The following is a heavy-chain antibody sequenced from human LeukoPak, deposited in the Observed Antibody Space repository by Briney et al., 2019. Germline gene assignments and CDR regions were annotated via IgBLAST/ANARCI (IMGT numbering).Heavy chain of an antibody. CDR3: AKATIPPYCSGGSCYLYYFDY. Sequence: GGSLRLSCAASGFTFDDYDMHWVRQAPGKGLEWVSGISWNSGSIGCADSVKGRFTISRDNAKNSLYLQMNSLRAEDTALYYCAKATIPPYCSGGSCYLYYFDYWGQGTLVTVSS. J-gene: IGHJ4*02. V-gene: IGHV3-9*01. CDR1: GFTFDDYD. CDR2: ISWNSGSI. D-gene: IGHD2-15*01.